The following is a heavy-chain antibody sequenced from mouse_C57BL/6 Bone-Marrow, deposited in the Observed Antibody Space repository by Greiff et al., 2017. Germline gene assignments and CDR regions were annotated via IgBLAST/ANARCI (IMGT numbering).Heavy chain of an antibody. CDR3: ARDGAGSYWYFDV. D-gene: IGHD3-3*01. J-gene: IGHJ1*03. Sequence: EVQGVESGGGLVQSGRSLRLSCATSGFTFSDFYMEWVRQAPGKGLEWIAASRNKANDYTTEYSASVKGRFIVSRDTSQSILYLQMNALRAEDTAIYYCARDGAGSYWYFDVWGTGTTVTVSS. V-gene: IGHV7-1*01. CDR2: SRNKANDYTT. CDR1: GFTFSDFY.